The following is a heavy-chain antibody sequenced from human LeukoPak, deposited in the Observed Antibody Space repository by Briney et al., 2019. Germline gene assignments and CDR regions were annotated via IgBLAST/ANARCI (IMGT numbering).Heavy chain of an antibody. V-gene: IGHV1-2*06. D-gene: IGHD1-26*01. CDR1: GGTFSSYA. Sequence: ASVKVSCKASGGTFSSYAISWVRQAPGQGLEWMGRINPNSGGTNYAQKFQGRVTMTRDTSISTAYMELSRLRSDDTAVYYCARDDELGSWGSKSGFDYWGQGTLVTVSS. J-gene: IGHJ4*02. CDR3: ARDDELGSWGSKSGFDY. CDR2: INPNSGGT.